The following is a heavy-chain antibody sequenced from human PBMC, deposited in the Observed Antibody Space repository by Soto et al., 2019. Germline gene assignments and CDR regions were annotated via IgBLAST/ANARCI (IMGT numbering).Heavy chain of an antibody. J-gene: IGHJ5*02. CDR1: GFTFTSSA. Sequence: SVKVSCKASGFTFTSSAVQWVRQARGQRLEWIGWIVAGSGNTNYAQKFQERVTITRDRATSTAERERSSLRSEDTAVYYCAAWIYCIPTSCYSRHGFDPWGHGSLFPFSS. CDR2: IVAGSGNT. D-gene: IGHD2-2*01. CDR3: AAWIYCIPTSCYSRHGFDP. V-gene: IGHV1-58*01.